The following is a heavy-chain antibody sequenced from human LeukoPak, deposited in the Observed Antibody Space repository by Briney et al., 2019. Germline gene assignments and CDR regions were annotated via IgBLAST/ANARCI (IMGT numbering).Heavy chain of an antibody. CDR3: ARTYDFGRGPPGDAFDN. CDR2: INAGNGNT. Sequence: ASVKVSCKASGYTFTSYAMHWVRQAPGQRLEWMGWINAGNGNTKYSQKFQGRVTITRDTSASTAYMELSSLRSEDTAVYYCARTYDFGRGPPGDAFDNWGPGTLVTVSS. V-gene: IGHV1-3*01. D-gene: IGHD3-3*01. CDR1: GYTFTSYA. J-gene: IGHJ3*02.